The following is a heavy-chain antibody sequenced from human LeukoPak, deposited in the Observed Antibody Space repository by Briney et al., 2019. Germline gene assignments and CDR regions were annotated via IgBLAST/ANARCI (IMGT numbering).Heavy chain of an antibody. Sequence: SGGSLRLSCAASGFTFSSYDMHWVRQAPGKGLEWVAVISFDGSNKYYADSVKGRFTISRDNAKNSLYLQMNSLRAEDTAVYYCARETPLLSITIFGRGQGTLVTVSS. CDR3: ARETPLLSITIFG. CDR1: GFTFSSYD. J-gene: IGHJ4*02. V-gene: IGHV3-30*03. D-gene: IGHD3-3*01. CDR2: ISFDGSNK.